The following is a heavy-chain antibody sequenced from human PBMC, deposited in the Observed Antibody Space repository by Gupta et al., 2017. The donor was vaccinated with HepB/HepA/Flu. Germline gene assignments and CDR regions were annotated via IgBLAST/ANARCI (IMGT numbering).Heavy chain of an antibody. CDR2: IYYSGTT. D-gene: IGHD3-10*01. Sequence: QVQLQGSGPGLVKPSETLSVTCTVPNAYLRQYCWSWIRQSPEKGLVWIGYIYYSGTTNYNPSFRSRVTISVDTSKHQFSLQLTSMTSAATAIYYCARTPYRSVWWFDPWGQGTLVTVSS. CDR3: ARTPYRSVWWFDP. V-gene: IGHV4-59*08. J-gene: IGHJ5*02. CDR1: NAYLRQYC.